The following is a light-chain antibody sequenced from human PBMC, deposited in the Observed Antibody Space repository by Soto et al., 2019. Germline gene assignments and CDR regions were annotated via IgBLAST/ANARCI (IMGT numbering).Light chain of an antibody. V-gene: IGLV2-14*01. CDR3: SSYTNRRTIV. CDR2: DVT. CDR1: SSDVGGYNY. Sequence: QSALTQPASVSGSPGQSITISCTGTSSDVGGYNYVSWYQQHPGKAPKLMIYDVTNRPSGVSNRFSGSKSGNTASLTISGLQAEDEADYYCSSYTNRRTIVFGGGTKVTV. J-gene: IGLJ2*01.